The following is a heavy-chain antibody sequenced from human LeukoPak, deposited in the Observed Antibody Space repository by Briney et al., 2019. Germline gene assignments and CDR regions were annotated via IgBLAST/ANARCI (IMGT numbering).Heavy chain of an antibody. J-gene: IGHJ4*02. CDR2: IKQDGSEK. CDR3: LRDRGYSTYDC. CDR1: AFISSYYW. D-gene: IGHD6-13*01. V-gene: IGHV3-7*01. Sequence: GGSLRLSCAASAFISSYYWMNCDSQPPGKGLEWVASIKQDGSEKYYVDSVKGRFTISRDNAKNSLYLQMNTLRAEDTAVYYCLRDRGYSTYDCWGQGTLVTVSS.